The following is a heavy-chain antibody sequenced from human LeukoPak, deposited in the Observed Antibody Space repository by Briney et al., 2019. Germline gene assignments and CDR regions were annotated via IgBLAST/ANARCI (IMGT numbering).Heavy chain of an antibody. CDR2: IYYSGST. Sequence: SETLSLTCTVSGGSISSYYWSWIRQPPGKGLEWIGYIYYSGSTNYNPSLKSRVTISVDTSKNQFSLKLSSVTAADTAVYYCARVVRGAFDIWGQGTMVTVSS. V-gene: IGHV4-59*12. CDR3: ARVVRGAFDI. CDR1: GGSISSYY. D-gene: IGHD3-10*01. J-gene: IGHJ3*02.